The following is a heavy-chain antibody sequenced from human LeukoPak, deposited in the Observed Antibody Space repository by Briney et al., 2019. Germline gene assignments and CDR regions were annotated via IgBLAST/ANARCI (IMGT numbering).Heavy chain of an antibody. J-gene: IGHJ6*02. CDR2: ISSSGSTI. CDR1: GFTFSDYY. V-gene: IGHV3-11*01. Sequence: GGSLRLSCAASGFTFSDYYMSWIRQAPGKGLEWVSYISSSGSTIYYADSVRGRFTISRDSAKNSLYLQMNSLRAEDTAVYYCARDRGYCSSTSCYRILYYYGMDVWGQGTTVTVSS. CDR3: ARDRGYCSSTSCYRILYYYGMDV. D-gene: IGHD2-2*01.